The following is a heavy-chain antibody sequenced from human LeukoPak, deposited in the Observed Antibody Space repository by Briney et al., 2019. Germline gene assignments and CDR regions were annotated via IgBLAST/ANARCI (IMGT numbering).Heavy chain of an antibody. D-gene: IGHD6-6*01. V-gene: IGHV4-59*12. CDR3: ARGSSFSWFDP. J-gene: IGHJ5*02. CDR2: IYYSGST. Sequence: PSETLSLTCTVSGGSISSYYWSWIRQPPGKGLEWIGYIYYSGSTYYNPSLKSRVTISVDTSKNQLSLKLSSVTAADTAVYYCARGSSFSWFDPWGQGTLVTVSS. CDR1: GGSISSYY.